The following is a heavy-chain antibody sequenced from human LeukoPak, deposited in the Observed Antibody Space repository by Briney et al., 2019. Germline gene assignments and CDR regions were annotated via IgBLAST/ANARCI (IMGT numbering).Heavy chain of an antibody. D-gene: IGHD2-2*01. CDR1: GYSFTSYW. V-gene: IGHV5-51*01. CDR3: ARIPREYQPGDAFDI. J-gene: IGHJ3*02. Sequence: GESLKISCKGSGYSFTSYWIGWVRQMPGKGLEWMGIIYPGDSDTRYSPSFQGQVTISADKSISTAYLQWSSLKASDTAMYYCARIPREYQPGDAFDIWGQGTMVTASS. CDR2: IYPGDSDT.